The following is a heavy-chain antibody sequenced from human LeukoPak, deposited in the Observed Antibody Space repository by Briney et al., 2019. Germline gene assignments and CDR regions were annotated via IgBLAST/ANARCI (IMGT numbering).Heavy chain of an antibody. CDR2: ISYDGSNK. D-gene: IGHD3-22*01. CDR1: GFTFSSYG. CDR3: AKELLTYYYDSSGPSQPDYYYYYGMDV. Sequence: GGSLRLSCAASGFTFSSYGMHWVRQAPGKGLEWVADISYDGSNKYYADSVKGRFTISRDNSKNTLYLQMNSLRAEDTAVYYCAKELLTYYYDSSGPSQPDYYYYYGMDVWGQGTTVTVSS. J-gene: IGHJ6*02. V-gene: IGHV3-30*18.